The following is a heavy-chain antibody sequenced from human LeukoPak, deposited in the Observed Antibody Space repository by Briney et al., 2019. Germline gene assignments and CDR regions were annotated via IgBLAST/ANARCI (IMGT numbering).Heavy chain of an antibody. V-gene: IGHV1-18*01. Sequence: GASVKVSCKASGYTFTSYGISWVRQAPGQGLEWMGWISAYNGNTNYAQELQGRVTMTTDTSTSTAYMELRSLRAEDTAVYYCARGKRGRGYYDILTGRGAFDIWGQGTMVTVSS. CDR1: GYTFTSYG. CDR3: ARGKRGRGYYDILTGRGAFDI. J-gene: IGHJ3*02. D-gene: IGHD3-9*01. CDR2: ISAYNGNT.